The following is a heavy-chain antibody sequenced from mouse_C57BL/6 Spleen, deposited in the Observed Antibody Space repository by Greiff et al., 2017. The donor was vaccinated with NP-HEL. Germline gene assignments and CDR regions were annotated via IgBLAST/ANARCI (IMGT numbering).Heavy chain of an antibody. J-gene: IGHJ2*01. CDR2: IYPGDGDT. CDR1: GYAFSSSW. V-gene: IGHV1-82*01. Sequence: VKLMESGPELVKPGASVKISCEASGYAFSSSWMNWVKQRPGKGLEWIGRIYPGDGDTNYNGKFKGKATLTADKSSSTAYMQLSSLTSEDSAVYFCARGWNPYFDYWGQGTTLTVSS. CDR3: ARGWNPYFDY. D-gene: IGHD2-3*01.